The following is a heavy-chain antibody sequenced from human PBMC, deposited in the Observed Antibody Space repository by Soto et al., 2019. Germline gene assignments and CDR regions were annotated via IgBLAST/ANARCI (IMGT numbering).Heavy chain of an antibody. J-gene: IGHJ4*01. CDR3: AKAGGGYTKWHFDS. D-gene: IGHD5-12*01. V-gene: IGHV3-23*01. CDR1: GFTFSSFA. Sequence: GGSLRLCCAASGFTFSSFAMTWVRQAPGKGLDWVSTIGSSGNKTYYADSVKGRFTISRDNSKNTLYLQMSSLRAEDTAMYFCAKAGGGYTKWHFDSWGHGSLVTVSS. CDR2: IGSSGNKT.